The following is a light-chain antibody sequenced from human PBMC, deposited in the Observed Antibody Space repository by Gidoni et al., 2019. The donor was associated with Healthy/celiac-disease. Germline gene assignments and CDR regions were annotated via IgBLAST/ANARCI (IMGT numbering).Light chain of an antibody. V-gene: IGKV3-11*01. CDR1: QSVSSY. CDR2: DAS. J-gene: IGKJ2*01. CDR3: QQRSNWPLLYT. Sequence: EIVLPQSPATLSWSPGERATLSCRASQSVSSYLAWYQPKPGQAPRLLISDASNRATGIPARFSGSGSGTDFTLTISSLEPEDFAVYYCQQRSNWPLLYTFGQGTKLEIK.